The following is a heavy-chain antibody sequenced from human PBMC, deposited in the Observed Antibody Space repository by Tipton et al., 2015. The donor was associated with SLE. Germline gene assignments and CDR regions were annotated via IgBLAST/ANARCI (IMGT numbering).Heavy chain of an antibody. J-gene: IGHJ5*02. CDR2: IYTSGST. CDR3: VRVQVGATMRSWFDP. V-gene: IGHV4-4*07. Sequence: TLSLTCKVSGYSLTSYYWIWIRQPAGKGLEWIGIIYTSGSTAYNPPLKSRAPMSVDMSKNQFSMNLSSVTAADTAVYYCVRVQVGATMRSWFDPWGQGTQVIVSS. CDR1: GYSLTSYY. D-gene: IGHD1-26*01.